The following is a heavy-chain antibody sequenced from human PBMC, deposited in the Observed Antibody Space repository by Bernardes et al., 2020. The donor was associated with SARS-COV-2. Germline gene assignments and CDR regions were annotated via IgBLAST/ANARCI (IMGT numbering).Heavy chain of an antibody. J-gene: IGHJ6*02. V-gene: IGHV3-74*01. CDR2: INDDGRST. D-gene: IGHD2-2*01. CDR3: ARSFRSLVIPAFHGMDV. Sequence: GGSLRLSCAASGFTFSTYWMHWVRQAPGKGLVWIARINDDGRSTIYADSVEGRFTISRDNAKNTLYLQMNSLGAEDTAVYYCARSFRSLVIPAFHGMDVWGQGTTVTVSS. CDR1: GFTFSTYW.